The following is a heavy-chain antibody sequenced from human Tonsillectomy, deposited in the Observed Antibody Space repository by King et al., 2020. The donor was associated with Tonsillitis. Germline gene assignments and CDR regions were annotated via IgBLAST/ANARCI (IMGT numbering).Heavy chain of an antibody. J-gene: IGHJ2*01. D-gene: IGHD3-22*01. CDR1: GFTLTNHD. CDR3: AREPPVSGSWHFDH. CDR2: IGSAGGT. V-gene: IGHV3-13*01. Sequence: VQLVESGGGLVQPGGSLRLSCAASGFTLTNHDIHWVRQATGKGLEWVSLIGSAGGTFYAGPVKGRFTISREDAKNSLYLQMNSLTAGDTAVYYCAREPPVSGSWHFDHWGRGTLVTVSS.